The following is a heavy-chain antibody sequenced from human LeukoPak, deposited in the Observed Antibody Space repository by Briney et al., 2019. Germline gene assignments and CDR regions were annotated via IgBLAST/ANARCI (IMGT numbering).Heavy chain of an antibody. D-gene: IGHD3-10*01. V-gene: IGHV3-48*03. CDR3: ARGVVLWFGFFDY. Sequence: GGSLRLCCAASGFTFSSYEMDWGRQAPGKGLGWVSYICSSGSTIYYADSVKGRFTISRDNAKNSLYLQMNSLRAEDTAVYYCARGVVLWFGFFDYWGQGTLVTVSS. J-gene: IGHJ4*02. CDR1: GFTFSSYE. CDR2: ICSSGSTI.